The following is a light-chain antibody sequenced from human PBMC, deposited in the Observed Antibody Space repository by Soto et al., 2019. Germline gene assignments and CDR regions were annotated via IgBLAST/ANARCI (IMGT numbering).Light chain of an antibody. V-gene: IGLV1-40*01. CDR3: QSYDISLRGV. CDR2: GNS. J-gene: IGLJ2*01. CDR1: SSNIGAGYD. Sequence: QSVLTQPPSVSGAPGQRVTISCTGSSSNIGAGYDVHWYQQLPGTAPKLLIYGNSNRPSGVPDRFSGSKSGTSAPLAITGLQAEDEADYYCQSYDISLRGVFGGGTKLTVL.